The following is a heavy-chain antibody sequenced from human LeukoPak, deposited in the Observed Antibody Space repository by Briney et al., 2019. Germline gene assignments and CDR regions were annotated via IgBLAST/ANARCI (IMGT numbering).Heavy chain of an antibody. V-gene: IGHV1-2*02. CDR3: ARTPDLYSSSWYRFGNNWFDP. D-gene: IGHD6-13*01. CDR1: GYTFTGYY. CDR2: INPNSGGT. J-gene: IGHJ5*02. Sequence: ASVKVSCKASGYTFTGYYMHWVRQAPGQGLEWMGWINPNSGGTNYAQKFQGRDTMTRDTSISTAYMELSRLRSDDTAVYYCARTPDLYSSSWYRFGNNWFDPWGQGTLVTVSS.